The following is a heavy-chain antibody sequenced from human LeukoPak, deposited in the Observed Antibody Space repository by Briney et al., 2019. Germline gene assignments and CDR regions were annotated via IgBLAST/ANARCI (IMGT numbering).Heavy chain of an antibody. D-gene: IGHD6-13*01. J-gene: IGHJ4*02. CDR1: GGSISSYY. Sequence: PSETLSLTCTVSGGSISSYYWSWIRQPPGKGLEWIGYIYYSGSTNYNPSLKSRVTISVDTSKNQFSLKLSSVTAADTAVYYCARYRAAGIDYWGQGTLVTVSS. CDR2: IYYSGST. V-gene: IGHV4-59*01. CDR3: ARYRAAGIDY.